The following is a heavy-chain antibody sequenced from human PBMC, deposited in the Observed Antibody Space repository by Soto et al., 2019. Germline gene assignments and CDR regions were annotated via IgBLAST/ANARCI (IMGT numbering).Heavy chain of an antibody. J-gene: IGHJ4*02. Sequence: QVQLVQSGAEVRQPASSVKVSCETSGATFSSYAITWVRHAPGQGLEWMGGIVPTVDTSTYAQKFQGRVTITADKFTNTVYMELSSLRSNDTAVYYCVRVVAIPGYPDNWGQGTLVTVSS. D-gene: IGHD5-12*01. CDR1: GATFSSYA. CDR2: IVPTVDTS. V-gene: IGHV1-69*14. CDR3: VRVVAIPGYPDN.